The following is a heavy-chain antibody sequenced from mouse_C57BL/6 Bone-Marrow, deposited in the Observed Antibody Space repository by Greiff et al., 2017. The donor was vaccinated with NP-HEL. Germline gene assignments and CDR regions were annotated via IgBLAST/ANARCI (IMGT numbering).Heavy chain of an antibody. CDR3: ARPSLYYYGSSYPFAY. V-gene: IGHV5-6*01. CDR1: GFTFSSYG. Sequence: EVKVVESGGDLVKPGGSLKLSCAASGFTFSSYGMSWVRQTPDKRLEWVATISSGGSYTYYPDSVKGRFTISRDNAKNTLYLQISSLKSEDTAMYYCARPSLYYYGSSYPFAYWGQGTLVTVSA. J-gene: IGHJ3*01. CDR2: ISSGGSYT. D-gene: IGHD1-1*01.